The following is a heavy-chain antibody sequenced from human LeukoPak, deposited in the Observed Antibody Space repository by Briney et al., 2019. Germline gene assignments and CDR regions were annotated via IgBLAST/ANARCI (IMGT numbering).Heavy chain of an antibody. V-gene: IGHV3-9*01. CDR1: GFSFDDYA. CDR2: ITWNSGTI. CDR3: AKNGNYAYFDY. D-gene: IGHD4-17*01. J-gene: IGHJ4*02. Sequence: GGSLRLSCAASGFSFDDYAMHWVRQAPGKGLEWVSGITWNSGTIGYADSVKGRFTISRDNAKNSLYLQMNSLRAEDTAVYYCAKNGNYAYFDYWGQGTLVTVSS.